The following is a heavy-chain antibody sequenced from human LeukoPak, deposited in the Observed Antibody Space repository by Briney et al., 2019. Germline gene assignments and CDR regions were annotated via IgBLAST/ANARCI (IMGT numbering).Heavy chain of an antibody. Sequence: SETLSLTCTVSGGSISSGSYYWSWIRQPAGKGLEWIGRIYTSGSTNYNPSLKSQVTISVDTSKNQFSLKLSSVTAADTAVYYCARDKYAPYSSSWYGIFDYWGQGTLVTVSS. D-gene: IGHD6-13*01. CDR3: ARDKYAPYSSSWYGIFDY. J-gene: IGHJ4*02. CDR1: GGSISSGSYY. CDR2: IYTSGST. V-gene: IGHV4-61*02.